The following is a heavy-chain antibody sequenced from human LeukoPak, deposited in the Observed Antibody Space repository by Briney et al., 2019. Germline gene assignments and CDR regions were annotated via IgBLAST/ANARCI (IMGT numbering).Heavy chain of an antibody. Sequence: GGSLRLSCAASGFTFSSYSMNWVRQAPGKGLEWVSSISTSSSYIYYADLVKGRFTISRDNARNSLSLQVSRLRAEDTAVYYCVKSSTNYGGWFDSWGQGTLVTVSS. J-gene: IGHJ5*01. V-gene: IGHV3-21*01. CDR2: ISTSSSYI. CDR3: VKSSTNYGGWFDS. D-gene: IGHD4/OR15-4a*01. CDR1: GFTFSSYS.